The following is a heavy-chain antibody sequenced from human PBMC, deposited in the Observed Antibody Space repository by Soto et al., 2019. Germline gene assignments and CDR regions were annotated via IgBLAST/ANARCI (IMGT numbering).Heavy chain of an antibody. J-gene: IGHJ5*02. CDR3: ARADLLTGKYIDP. D-gene: IGHD7-27*01. CDR2: TYYRSKWYN. Sequence: KQSQTLSLTCAISGDSVSSNSAAWNWIRQSPSRGLEWLERTYYRSKWYNDYAVSVKSRITINPDTSKNQFSLQLNSVTPEATAVYYCARADLLTGKYIDPWGQGTLVTVSS. V-gene: IGHV6-1*01. CDR1: GDSVSSNSAA.